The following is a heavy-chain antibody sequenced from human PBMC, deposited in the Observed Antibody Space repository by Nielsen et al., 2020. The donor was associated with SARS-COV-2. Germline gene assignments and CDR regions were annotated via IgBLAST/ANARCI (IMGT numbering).Heavy chain of an antibody. D-gene: IGHD3-22*01. V-gene: IGHV3-9*01. CDR1: GFTFDDYA. Sequence: GGSLRLSCAASGFTFDDYAMHWVRQAPGKGLEWVSGISWNSGSIGYADSVKGRFTISRDNAKNSLYLQMNSLRAEDTALYYCAKDYYDSSGSFFDYWGQGTLVTVSS. J-gene: IGHJ4*02. CDR2: ISWNSGSI. CDR3: AKDYYDSSGSFFDY.